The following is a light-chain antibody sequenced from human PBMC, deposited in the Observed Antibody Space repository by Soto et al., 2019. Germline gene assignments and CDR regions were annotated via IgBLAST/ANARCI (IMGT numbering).Light chain of an antibody. CDR3: QHYGSYSWA. Sequence: DIQMPPGPSTLYRSVVARVTITCLASQTISSWLAWYQQKPGKAPKLLIYDASTLKSGVPARFSGSGSGTEFTLTISSLEPDDFAAYYCQHYGSYSWAFGQGTKVDI. V-gene: IGKV1-5*03. J-gene: IGKJ1*01. CDR2: DAS. CDR1: QTISSW.